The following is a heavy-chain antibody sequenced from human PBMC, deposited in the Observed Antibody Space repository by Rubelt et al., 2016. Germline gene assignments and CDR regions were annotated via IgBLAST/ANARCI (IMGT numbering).Heavy chain of an antibody. CDR1: GFTFSDYA. J-gene: IGHJ4*02. CDR3: AKDRYIGYAGLLHS. V-gene: IGHV3-23*04. D-gene: IGHD3-16*01. CDR2: ISETGDRS. Sequence: EVELVESGGNLVQPGGSLRVSCAASGFTFSDYAMSWVRQAPGKGLEWVSVISETGDRSYYADPAKGRFTISRDNSENTLSLQMNSLRVEDTAIYYCAKDRYIGYAGLLHSWGQGTLVTVSS.